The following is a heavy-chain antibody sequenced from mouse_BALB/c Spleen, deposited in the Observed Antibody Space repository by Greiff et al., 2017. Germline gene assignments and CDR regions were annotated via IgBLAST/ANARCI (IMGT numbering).Heavy chain of an antibody. V-gene: IGHV5-15*02. CDR3: ARERQENAMDY. J-gene: IGHJ4*01. CDR1: GFTFSDYG. Sequence: DVQLVESGGGLVQPGGSRKLSCAASGFTFSDYGMAWVRQAPGKGPEWVAFISNLAYSIYYADTVTGRFTISRENAKNTLYLEMSSLRSEDTAMYYCARERQENAMDYWGQGTSVTVSS. CDR2: ISNLAYSI. D-gene: IGHD1-2*01.